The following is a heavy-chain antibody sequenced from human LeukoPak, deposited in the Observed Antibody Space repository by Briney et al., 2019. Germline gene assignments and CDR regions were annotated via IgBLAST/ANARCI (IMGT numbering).Heavy chain of an antibody. V-gene: IGHV4-59*08. CDR1: GDSITNYY. CDR3: ASHIVTTTAVDY. CDR2: ISYSGRT. D-gene: IGHD4-11*01. Sequence: KPSETLSLTCTVSGDSITNYYWGWIRQPPGKGLEWIAYISYSGRTNYNPSLKSRVTISLDTSKNQFSLNLSSVTAADTAVYYCASHIVTTTAVDYWGQGTLVTASS. J-gene: IGHJ4*02.